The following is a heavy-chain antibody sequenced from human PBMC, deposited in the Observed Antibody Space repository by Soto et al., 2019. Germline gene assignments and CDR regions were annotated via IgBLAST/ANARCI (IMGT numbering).Heavy chain of an antibody. J-gene: IGHJ4*02. D-gene: IGHD4-17*01. CDR2: IYSGGST. Sequence: GGSLRLSCAASGFTVSSNYMSWVRQAPGKGLGWVSVIYSGGSTYYADSVKGRFTISRDNSKNTLYLQMNSLRAEDTAVYYCARESTTVTTRSYFDYWGQGTLVTVSS. CDR3: ARESTTVTTRSYFDY. CDR1: GFTVSSNY. V-gene: IGHV3-66*01.